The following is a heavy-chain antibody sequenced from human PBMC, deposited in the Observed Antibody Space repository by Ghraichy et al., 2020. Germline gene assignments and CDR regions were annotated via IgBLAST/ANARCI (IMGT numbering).Heavy chain of an antibody. CDR2: INHSGST. Sequence: GSLRLSCAVYVGSFSGYYWSWIRQPPGKRLEWIGEINHSGSTNYNPSLRSRVTISLDTSKNQFSLTLRSVTAADTAVYYCARGGYCSSTSCFLKWFDPWGQGTLVTVSS. V-gene: IGHV4-34*01. CDR1: VGSFSGYY. CDR3: ARGGYCSSTSCFLKWFDP. J-gene: IGHJ5*02. D-gene: IGHD2-2*01.